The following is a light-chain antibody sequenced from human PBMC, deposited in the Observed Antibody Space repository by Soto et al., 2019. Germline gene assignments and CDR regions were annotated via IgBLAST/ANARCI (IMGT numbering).Light chain of an antibody. CDR3: QQYNNWTFT. Sequence: EIVMTQSPVTLSVSRGERAPPCWRASQSVNSNLAWYQQKPGQAPRLLSYGASTRDTGIPDSVIGNAARTAVTPTASRLQTEDGAVYYGQQYNNWTFTFGPGTKVDIK. CDR1: QSVNSN. CDR2: GAS. V-gene: IGKV3-15*01. J-gene: IGKJ3*01.